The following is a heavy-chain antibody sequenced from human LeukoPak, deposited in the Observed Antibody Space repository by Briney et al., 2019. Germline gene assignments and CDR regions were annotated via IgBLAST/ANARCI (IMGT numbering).Heavy chain of an antibody. CDR1: GFTFDDYA. V-gene: IGHV3-9*03. CDR3: AKAVGATAYFDY. D-gene: IGHD1-26*01. CDR2: ISWNSGSI. Sequence: GRSLRLSCAASGFTFDDYAMHWVRQAPGKGLEWVSGISWNSGSIGYADSVKGRFTISRDNAKSSRYLQMNSLRAEDMALYYCAKAVGATAYFDYWGQGTLVTVSS. J-gene: IGHJ4*02.